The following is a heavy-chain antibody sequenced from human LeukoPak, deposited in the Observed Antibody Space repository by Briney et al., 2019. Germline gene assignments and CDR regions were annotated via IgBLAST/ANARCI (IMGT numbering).Heavy chain of an antibody. Sequence: ASVKVSCKASGYTFTSYYMHWVGQAPGQGLEGMGIINPSGGSTSYAQKFQGRVTITRDTSTSTVYMELNSLRSEDTAVYDCARDGPLHRGNSYFDYWGQGTLVTVSS. V-gene: IGHV1-46*01. CDR2: INPSGGST. CDR3: ARDGPLHRGNSYFDY. D-gene: IGHD4-23*01. CDR1: GYTFTSYY. J-gene: IGHJ4*02.